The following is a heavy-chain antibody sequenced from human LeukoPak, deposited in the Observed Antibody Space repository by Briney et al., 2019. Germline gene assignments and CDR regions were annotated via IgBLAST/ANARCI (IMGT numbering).Heavy chain of an antibody. J-gene: IGHJ6*02. CDR1: GGSFSGYD. CDR3: ARGHGGLGGMDV. V-gene: IGHV4-34*01. CDR2: INHSGST. Sequence: SETLSLTCAVYGGSFSGYDWSWISQPPGKGLEWIGEINHSGSTNYSPSLKSRVTISVDTSKNHFSLKVRSVTAADTAVYYCARGHGGLGGMDVWGQGTTVTVSS. D-gene: IGHD2-15*01.